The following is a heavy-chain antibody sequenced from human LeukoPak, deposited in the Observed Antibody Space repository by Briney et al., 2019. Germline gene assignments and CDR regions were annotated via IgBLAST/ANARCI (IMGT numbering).Heavy chain of an antibody. CDR2: LYTSGST. V-gene: IGHV4-61*02. CDR1: GGSTSSGSFY. Sequence: SETLSLTCTVSGGSTSSGSFYWSWIRQPAGKGLEWIGRLYTSGSTNYSPSLKSRVTISVETSKNQFSLKLSSVTAADTAVYYCARSWGMGAINWGQGTLVTVSS. CDR3: ARSWGMGAIN. J-gene: IGHJ4*02. D-gene: IGHD1-26*01.